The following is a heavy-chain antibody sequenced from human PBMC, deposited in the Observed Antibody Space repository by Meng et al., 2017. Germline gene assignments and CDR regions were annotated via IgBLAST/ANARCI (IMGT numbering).Heavy chain of an antibody. J-gene: IGHJ4*02. V-gene: IGHV3-15*04. CDR3: ATGAAAADH. D-gene: IGHD6-13*01. CDR1: GFRFNDAW. CDR2: IERKSDGGTI. Sequence: VQVVESGGGFVKAGGSLSIVWVAYGFRFNDAWMSWVRQAPGKGLEWVGRIERKSDGGTIYYAAPVKGRFTISRDDSKNTLYLQMDSLINEDTAVYFCATGAAAADHWGQGTLVTVSS.